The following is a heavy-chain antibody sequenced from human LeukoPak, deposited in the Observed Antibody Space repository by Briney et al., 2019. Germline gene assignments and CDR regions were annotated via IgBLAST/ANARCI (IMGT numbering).Heavy chain of an antibody. CDR2: IQDSVTSY. J-gene: IGHJ5*02. CDR1: GGSIGSYY. V-gene: IGHV4-59*01. CDR3: VRSPQLDP. Sequence: SETLSLTCTVSGGSIGSYYWSWVRQPPGKGLEWIGYIQDSVTSYTDNPSLQSRVTISVDTSKNQFSLTVTSVTAADTAVYYCVRSPQLDPWGQGILVTVSP. D-gene: IGHD6-13*01.